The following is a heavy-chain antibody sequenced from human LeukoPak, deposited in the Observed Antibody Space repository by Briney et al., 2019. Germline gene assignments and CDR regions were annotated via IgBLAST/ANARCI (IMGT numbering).Heavy chain of an antibody. CDR1: GFTFSSYW. D-gene: IGHD5-18*01. Sequence: GGSLRLSCAASGFTFSSYWMSWVRQAPGKGLEWVANIKQDGTEKYYVDSGKGRFTISRDNAKNSLYLQMNSLRAEDTAVYYCTSLEYGYGPDYWGQGTLVTVSS. CDR2: IKQDGTEK. J-gene: IGHJ4*02. V-gene: IGHV3-7*01. CDR3: TSLEYGYGPDY.